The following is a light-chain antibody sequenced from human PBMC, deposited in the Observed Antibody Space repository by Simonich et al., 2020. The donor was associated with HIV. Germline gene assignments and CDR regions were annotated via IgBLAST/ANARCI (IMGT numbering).Light chain of an antibody. V-gene: IGKV3-15*01. CDR1: QSVSSN. Sequence: EIVMTQSPATLSVSPGERTTLSRRASQSVSSNLAWYQQKPVQAPRLLIYGASTRATGIPARVSGRGSGTAFTLTISSLQSEDFAVYYCQQYNNWPPWTFGQGTKVEIK. J-gene: IGKJ1*01. CDR2: GAS. CDR3: QQYNNWPPWT.